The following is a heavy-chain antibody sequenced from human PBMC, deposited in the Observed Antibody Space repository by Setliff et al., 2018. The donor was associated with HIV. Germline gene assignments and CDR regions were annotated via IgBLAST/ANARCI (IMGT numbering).Heavy chain of an antibody. J-gene: IGHJ6*03. CDR3: ARDRSNWNYGKNYMDV. CDR1: GGSVSGYY. CDR2: INHSGGT. D-gene: IGHD1-7*01. V-gene: IGHV4-34*01. Sequence: SETLSLTCAVYGGSVSGYYWSWIRQPPGKGLEWIGEINHSGGTNYNPSLKSRVTISVDTSKNQFSLKLSSVTAADTAVYYCARDRSNWNYGKNYMDVWGKGTTVTAP.